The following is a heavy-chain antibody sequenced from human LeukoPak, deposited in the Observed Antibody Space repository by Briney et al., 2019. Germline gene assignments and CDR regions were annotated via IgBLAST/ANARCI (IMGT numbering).Heavy chain of an antibody. CDR1: GFTFSNYW. D-gene: IGHD1-26*01. V-gene: IGHV3-7*01. Sequence: GGSLRLSCTASGFTFSNYWMSWVRQAPGKGPEWVANMKQDGSEIYYVDSVRGRFTISRDNAKNSVYLEMNNLRAEDTAVYYCARDKIVGPTTLDYWGQGTLVTVSS. CDR3: ARDKIVGPTTLDY. J-gene: IGHJ4*02. CDR2: MKQDGSEI.